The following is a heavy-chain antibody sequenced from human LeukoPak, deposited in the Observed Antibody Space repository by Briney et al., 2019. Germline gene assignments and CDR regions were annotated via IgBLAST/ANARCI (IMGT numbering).Heavy chain of an antibody. CDR3: ARIKSQGVVVPLLRSTYYFDY. Sequence: GSLRLSCAASGITFSSYWMSWVRQAPGKGLEWVANIKQDGSEKDYVDSVKGRFTISRDTAKNSLYLQMNSLRAEDTAVYYCARIKSQGVVVPLLRSTYYFDYWGQGTLVTVSS. D-gene: IGHD2-21*01. CDR1: GITFSSYW. CDR2: IKQDGSEK. V-gene: IGHV3-7*01. J-gene: IGHJ4*02.